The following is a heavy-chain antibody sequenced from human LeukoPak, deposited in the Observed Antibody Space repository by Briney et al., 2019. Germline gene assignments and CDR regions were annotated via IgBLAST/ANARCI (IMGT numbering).Heavy chain of an antibody. V-gene: IGHV3-49*03. Sequence: GPLRLSCPAPGSTLGDYGMSWFGQAPAKGLEWVGFIRGKAYGGTTEYPASVKGRFTISRDDTKSIAYLQVHCLKNERTAFYYCSRDSSGYSYYFDYWGQGTLVTVSS. CDR3: SRDSSGYSYYFDY. D-gene: IGHD3-22*01. J-gene: IGHJ4*02. CDR1: GSTLGDYG. CDR2: IRGKAYGGTT.